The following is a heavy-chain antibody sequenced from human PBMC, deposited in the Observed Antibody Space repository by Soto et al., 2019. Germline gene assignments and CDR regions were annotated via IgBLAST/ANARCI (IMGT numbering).Heavy chain of an antibody. D-gene: IGHD3-3*02. CDR1: GFIFQDYA. CDR3: VAFWERYFDY. CDR2: LTWNSGSI. J-gene: IGHJ4*03. V-gene: IGHV3-9*01. Sequence: VQLVESGGGSVQPGKSLRLSCAASGFIFQDYAMHWVRQAPGKGLEWVSGLTWNSGSIGYADSVKGRFTVSRDNAKKPLFLKRNSLRPEDTAFYYCVAFWERYFDYGGRGTLVTVSS.